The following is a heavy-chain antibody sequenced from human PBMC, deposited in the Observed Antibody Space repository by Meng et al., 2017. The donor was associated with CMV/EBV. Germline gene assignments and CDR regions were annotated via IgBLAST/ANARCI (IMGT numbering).Heavy chain of an antibody. CDR1: GGSISSYY. CDR2: IYCSGST. V-gene: IGHV4-59*01. J-gene: IGHJ4*02. CDR3: ARVNGGGSFEVDY. Sequence: SETLSLTCTVSGGSISSYYWSWIRQPPGKGLEWIGYIYCSGSTNYNPSLKSRVTISVDTSKNQFSLKLSSVTAADTAVYYCARVNGGGSFEVDYWGQGTLVTVSS. D-gene: IGHD2-15*01.